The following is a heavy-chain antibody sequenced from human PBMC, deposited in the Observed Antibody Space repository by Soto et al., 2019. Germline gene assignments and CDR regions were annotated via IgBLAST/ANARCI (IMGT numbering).Heavy chain of an antibody. J-gene: IGHJ4*02. CDR3: ATRGIVGPIY. CDR2: VYHNGNT. D-gene: IGHD1-26*01. V-gene: IGHV4-4*02. Sequence: QVQLQESGTGLVEPSGTLSLICNVYDGSINNGDWCSWVRQPPGKGLEWIGEVYHNGNTNYNASLKSRVTVSVDKSRNQFSLRLTSVTPADTAVYYCATRGIVGPIYWGQGTLVTVSS. CDR1: DGSINNGDW.